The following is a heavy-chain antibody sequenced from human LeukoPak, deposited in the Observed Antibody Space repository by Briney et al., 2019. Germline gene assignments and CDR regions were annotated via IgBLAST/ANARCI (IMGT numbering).Heavy chain of an antibody. V-gene: IGHV1-69*04. D-gene: IGHD3-22*01. CDR3: ARVRLNYYDSSGYWPDAFDI. CDR1: GGTFSSYA. CDR2: IIPILGIA. J-gene: IGHJ3*02. Sequence: VASVKVSCKASGGTFSSYAISWVRQAPGQGLEWMGRIIPILGIANYAQKFQGRVTITADKSTSTAYMELSSLRSEDTAVYYCARVRLNYYDSSGYWPDAFDIWGQGTMVTVSS.